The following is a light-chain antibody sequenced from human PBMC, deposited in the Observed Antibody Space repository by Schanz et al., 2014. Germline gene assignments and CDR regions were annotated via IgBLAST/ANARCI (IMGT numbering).Light chain of an antibody. CDR1: SSDVGGYNY. J-gene: IGLJ3*02. CDR3: SSYTGSYTVWV. Sequence: QSALTQPASVSGSPGQSITISCTGTSSDVGGYNYVSWYQHHPGKAPKLLIYDVTKRPSGVPDRFSGSKSGKTASLTISGLQAEDEADYYCSSYTGSYTVWVFGGGTKLTVL. V-gene: IGLV2-14*01. CDR2: DVT.